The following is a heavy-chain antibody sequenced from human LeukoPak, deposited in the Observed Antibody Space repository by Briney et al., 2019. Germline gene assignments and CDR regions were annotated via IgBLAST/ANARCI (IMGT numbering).Heavy chain of an antibody. D-gene: IGHD3-22*01. Sequence: SETLSLTCAVYGGSLSGYYWSWIRQPPGKGLDWIGEINHSGSTNYNPSLKSRVTISVDTSKNQFSLKLNSVTAADTAVYYCARHYYTDPFDYWGQGTLVTVSS. V-gene: IGHV4-34*01. J-gene: IGHJ4*02. CDR3: ARHYYTDPFDY. CDR1: GGSLSGYY. CDR2: INHSGST.